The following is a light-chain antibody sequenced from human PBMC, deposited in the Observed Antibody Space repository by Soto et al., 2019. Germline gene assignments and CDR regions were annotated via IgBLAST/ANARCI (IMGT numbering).Light chain of an antibody. CDR2: QVS. J-gene: IGLJ3*02. V-gene: IGLV2-18*02. CDR1: SSDVGSYNR. CDR3: SSSASSGTWV. Sequence: QSALTQPPSVSGSPGQSVTISCTGTSSDVGSYNRVSWYQQPPGTAPKLMICQVSNRPSGVPDRFSGSKSGNTASLTISGHQADDEAYYYCSSSASSGTWVFGGGTKLTVL.